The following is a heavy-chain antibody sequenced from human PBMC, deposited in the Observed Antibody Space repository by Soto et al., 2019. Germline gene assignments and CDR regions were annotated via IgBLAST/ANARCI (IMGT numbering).Heavy chain of an antibody. V-gene: IGHV3-53*01. Sequence: GGSLRLSCAGSGFTVSSNYMSWVRQAPGKGLEWVSILYSAGSIYYAESVKGRFTISRDQSKNTLFLQMNSLRAEDTAVYYCALGYAALGYYYYYGMDVWGQGTTVTVSS. CDR3: ALGYAALGYYYYYGMDV. J-gene: IGHJ6*02. D-gene: IGHD1-1*01. CDR1: GFTVSSNY. CDR2: LYSAGSI.